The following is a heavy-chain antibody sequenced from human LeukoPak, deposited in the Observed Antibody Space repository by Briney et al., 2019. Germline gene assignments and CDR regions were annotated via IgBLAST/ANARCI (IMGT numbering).Heavy chain of an antibody. V-gene: IGHV3-33*01. CDR2: IWYDGSNI. D-gene: IGHD3-10*01. CDR3: ARGGMYYYGSGSQALDY. CDR1: GFTFSSYG. J-gene: IGHJ4*02. Sequence: GRSLRLSCTASGFTFSSYGMHWVRQAPGKGLEWAAVIWYDGSNIYYADSVKGRFTISRDNPKKMLYMQMNSLRAEDTAVYYCARGGMYYYGSGSQALDYWGQGTLVTVSS.